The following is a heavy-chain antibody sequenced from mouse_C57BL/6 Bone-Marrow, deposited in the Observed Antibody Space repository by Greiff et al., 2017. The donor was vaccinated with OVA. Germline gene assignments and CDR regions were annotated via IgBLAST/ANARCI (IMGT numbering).Heavy chain of an antibody. CDR3: ATKRGDDYPYYAMDY. D-gene: IGHD2-4*01. CDR2: INPSNGGT. CDR1: GYTFTSYW. Sequence: QVQLQQPGTELVKPGASVKLSCKASGYTFTSYWMHWVKQRPGQGLEWIGNINPSNGGTNYNEKFKSKATLTVDKSSSTAYMQLSSLTSEDSAVYYCATKRGDDYPYYAMDYWGQGTSVTVSS. V-gene: IGHV1-53*01. J-gene: IGHJ4*01.